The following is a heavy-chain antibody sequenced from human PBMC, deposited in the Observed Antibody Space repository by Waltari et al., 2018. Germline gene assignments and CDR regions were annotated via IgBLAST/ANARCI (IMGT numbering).Heavy chain of an antibody. D-gene: IGHD5-12*01. J-gene: IGHJ4*02. Sequence: EVQLVESGGGLVKPGGSLRLSSAASGFTFSSHSMNWVRQAPGKGLEWVSSISSSSSYIYYADSVKGRFTISRDNAKNSLYLQMNSLRAEDTAVYYCARRCVEMATIDYWGQGTLVTVSS. CDR2: ISSSSSYI. CDR3: ARRCVEMATIDY. CDR1: GFTFSSHS. V-gene: IGHV3-21*01.